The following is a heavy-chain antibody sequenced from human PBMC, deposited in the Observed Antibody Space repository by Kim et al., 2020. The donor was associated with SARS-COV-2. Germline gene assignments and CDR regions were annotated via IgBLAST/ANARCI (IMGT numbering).Heavy chain of an antibody. J-gene: IGHJ3*02. CDR3: ARRVDYDFWSGYYDDAFDI. V-gene: IGHV4-39*01. Sequence: SRVTISVDTSKNQFSLKLSSVTAADTAVYYCARRVDYDFWSGYYDDAFDIWGQGTMVTVSS. D-gene: IGHD3-3*01.